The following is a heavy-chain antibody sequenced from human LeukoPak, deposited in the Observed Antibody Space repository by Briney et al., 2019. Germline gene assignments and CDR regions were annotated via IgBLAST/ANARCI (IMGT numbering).Heavy chain of an antibody. V-gene: IGHV3-21*04. J-gene: IGHJ3*02. CDR1: GFTFSSYS. CDR3: AKDTYYYDSSGFAFDI. D-gene: IGHD3-22*01. Sequence: GGSLRLSCAASGFTFSSYSMNWVRQAPGKGLEWVSSISSSSSYIYYADSVKGRFTISRDNSKNTLYLQMNSLRAEDTAVYYCAKDTYYYDSSGFAFDIWGQGTMVTVSS. CDR2: ISSSSSYI.